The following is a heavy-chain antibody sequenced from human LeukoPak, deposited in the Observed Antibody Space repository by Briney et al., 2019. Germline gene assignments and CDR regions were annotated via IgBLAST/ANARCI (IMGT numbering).Heavy chain of an antibody. Sequence: SETLSLTCGVSGYPINNAYYWVWIRQPPGKGLEWIGSLYHPDSTYYNPSLKSRVTMSVDTSRNQFSLRLSFLTAADTAVYYCARQYDSYFYYYLDLWGTGTTVTVSS. CDR3: ARQYDSYFYYYLDL. CDR1: GYPINNAYY. CDR2: LYHPDST. J-gene: IGHJ6*03. V-gene: IGHV4-38-2*01. D-gene: IGHD2-2*01.